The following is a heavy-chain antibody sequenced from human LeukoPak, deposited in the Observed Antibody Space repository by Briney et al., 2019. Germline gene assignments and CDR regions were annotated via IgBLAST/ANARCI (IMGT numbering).Heavy chain of an antibody. Sequence: PSQTLSLTCAVSGGSISSGGYSWSWIRQPPGKGLEWIGYIYHSGSTYYNPSLKSRVTISVDRSKNQFSLKLSSVTAADTAVYYCAGSHGDYDIFSFDPWGQGTLVTVSS. V-gene: IGHV4-30-2*01. CDR3: AGSHGDYDIFSFDP. CDR2: IYHSGST. D-gene: IGHD3-9*01. J-gene: IGHJ5*02. CDR1: GGSISSGGYS.